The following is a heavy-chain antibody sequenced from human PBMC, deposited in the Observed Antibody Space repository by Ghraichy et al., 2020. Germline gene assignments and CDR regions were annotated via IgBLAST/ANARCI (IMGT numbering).Heavy chain of an antibody. CDR2: INHSGGT. Sequence: SQTLSLTCAVYGGSFSGYYCSWIRQPPGKGLEWIGQINHSGGTNYNPSLKSRVTISVDTSKNQFSLKLSSVTAADTAVYYCARGPYSSIVGATGKAFDIWGQGTMVTVSS. D-gene: IGHD1-26*01. CDR1: GGSFSGYY. J-gene: IGHJ3*02. CDR3: ARGPYSSIVGATGKAFDI. V-gene: IGHV4-34*01.